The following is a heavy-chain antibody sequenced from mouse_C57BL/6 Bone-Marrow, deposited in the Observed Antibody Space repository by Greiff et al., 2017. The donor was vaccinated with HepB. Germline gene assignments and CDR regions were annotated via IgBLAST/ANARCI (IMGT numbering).Heavy chain of an antibody. Sequence: QVQLQQPGAELVKPGASVKLSCKASGYTFTSYWMQWVKQRPGQGLEWIGEIDPSDSYTNYNQKFKGKATLTVDTSSSTAYMQLSSLTSEDSAVYYSARQAGYYDAMDYGGQGTSVTVSS. D-gene: IGHD2-2*01. J-gene: IGHJ4*01. CDR2: IDPSDSYT. CDR3: ARQAGYYDAMDY. V-gene: IGHV1-50*01. CDR1: GYTFTSYW.